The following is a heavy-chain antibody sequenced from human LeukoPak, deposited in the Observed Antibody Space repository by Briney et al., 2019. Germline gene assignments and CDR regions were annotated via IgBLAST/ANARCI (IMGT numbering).Heavy chain of an antibody. CDR1: GFTFDDYA. CDR2: IRWNSGSI. Sequence: PGRSLRLSCAASGFTFDDYAMHWVRQAPGKGLEWVSGIRWNSGSIGYADSVKGRFTISRDNAKNSLYLQMNSLRAEDTALYYCAKFSTYYYDSSGRRSAFDIWGQGTMVTVSS. V-gene: IGHV3-9*01. J-gene: IGHJ3*02. D-gene: IGHD3-22*01. CDR3: AKFSTYYYDSSGRRSAFDI.